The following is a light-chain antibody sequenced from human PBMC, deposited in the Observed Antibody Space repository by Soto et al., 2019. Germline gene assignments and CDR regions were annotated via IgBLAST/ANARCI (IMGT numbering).Light chain of an antibody. V-gene: IGKV1D-12*01. J-gene: IGKJ4*01. CDR3: QQTNSFPLT. CDR1: QGISTS. Sequence: DIQMTQSPSSVSASVGDGVTITCRASQGISTSLGWYQQKPGKAPKLLIYAASSLQSGVPSRFSGTGSGTDFTLTICSLQPEDFATYYCQQTNSFPLTFGGGTKVDIK. CDR2: AAS.